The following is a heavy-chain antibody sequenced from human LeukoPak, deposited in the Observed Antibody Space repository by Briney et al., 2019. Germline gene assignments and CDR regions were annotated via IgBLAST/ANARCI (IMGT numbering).Heavy chain of an antibody. D-gene: IGHD4-17*01. V-gene: IGHV3-9*01. CDR2: ISWNSGSI. CDR1: GFTFDDYA. Sequence: PGRSLRLSCAASGFTFDDYARHWVRHAPGKGLEWVSRISWNSGSIVYAGSVKGRFTLSRDNPENSLYLQIQRLRAEDTAFSFRAKLGFGDYGAFVMGGQGTMVTVSS. J-gene: IGHJ3*02. CDR3: AKLGFGDYGAFVM.